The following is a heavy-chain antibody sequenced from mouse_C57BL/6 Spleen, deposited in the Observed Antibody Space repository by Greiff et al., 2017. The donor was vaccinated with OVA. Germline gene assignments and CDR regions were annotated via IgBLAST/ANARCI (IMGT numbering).Heavy chain of an antibody. D-gene: IGHD2-4*01. V-gene: IGHV5-17*01. Sequence: EVKLVESGGGLVKPGGSLKLSCAASGFTFSDYGMHWVRQAPEKGLEWVAYISSGSSTIYYADTVKGRFTISRDNAKNTLFLQMTSLRSEDTAMYYCASRWDYVYAMDYWGQGTSVTVSS. CDR1: GFTFSDYG. CDR2: ISSGSSTI. CDR3: ASRWDYVYAMDY. J-gene: IGHJ4*01.